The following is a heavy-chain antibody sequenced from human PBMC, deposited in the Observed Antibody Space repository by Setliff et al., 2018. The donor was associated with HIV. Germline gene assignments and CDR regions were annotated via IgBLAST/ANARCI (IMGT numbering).Heavy chain of an antibody. CDR2: ITGGGDIT. CDR3: RSQVGDNSFWSGIVT. D-gene: IGHD3-3*01. J-gene: IGHJ4*02. V-gene: IGHV3-23*01. CDR1: GSTFSTYA. Sequence: PGGSLRLSCAASGSTFSTYAMSWVRQAPGKGLEWVSAITGGGDITYYSDSVKGRFTISRDNSKNTNTLYLQMNNLRDEDTAVYYCRSQVGDNSFWSGIVTWGQGTLVTVSS.